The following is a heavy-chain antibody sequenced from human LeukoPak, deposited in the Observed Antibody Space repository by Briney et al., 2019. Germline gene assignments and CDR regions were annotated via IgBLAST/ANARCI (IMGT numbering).Heavy chain of an antibody. CDR3: ARQKCTSASCLTKNAFDI. J-gene: IGHJ3*02. V-gene: IGHV4-4*09. D-gene: IGHD2-2*01. CDR2: IYTSGST. CDR1: GSISGYY. Sequence: SETLSLTCTVSGSISGYYWSWIRQPPGKGLEWIGYIYTSGSTNYNPSPESRVTISVDTSKNQCSLDLSSVTAADTAVYYCARQKCTSASCLTKNAFDIWGQGTMVTVSS.